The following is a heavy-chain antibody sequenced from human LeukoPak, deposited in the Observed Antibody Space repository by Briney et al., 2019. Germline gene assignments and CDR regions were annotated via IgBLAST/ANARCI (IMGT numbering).Heavy chain of an antibody. CDR3: ASNAYGSGRTINWFDP. D-gene: IGHD3-10*01. V-gene: IGHV4-39*07. J-gene: IGHJ5*02. CDR2: IYYSGST. CDR1: GGSISSSSYY. Sequence: SETLSLTCTVSGGSISSSSYYWGWIRQPPGKGLEWIGSIYYSGSTYYNPSLKSRVTISVDTSKNQFSLKLSSVTPADTAVYFCASNAYGSGRTINWFDPWGQGTLVTVSS.